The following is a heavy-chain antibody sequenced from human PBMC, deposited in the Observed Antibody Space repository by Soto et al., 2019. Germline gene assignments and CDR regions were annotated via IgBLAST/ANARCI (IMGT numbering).Heavy chain of an antibody. V-gene: IGHV3-23*01. Sequence: EVQLLESGGGLVQPGGSLRLSCAASGFTFSTYAMTWVRQAPGKGLEWVSAITRSGDYTQYADSVKGRFTISRDNSKNTRYLTMISLGAVGTAVYYCAKVGSYDAQFAYWDFDLWGRGTLVTVSS. J-gene: IGHJ2*01. CDR2: ITRSGDYT. CDR1: GFTFSTYA. CDR3: AKVGSYDAQFAYWDFDL. D-gene: IGHD3-3*01.